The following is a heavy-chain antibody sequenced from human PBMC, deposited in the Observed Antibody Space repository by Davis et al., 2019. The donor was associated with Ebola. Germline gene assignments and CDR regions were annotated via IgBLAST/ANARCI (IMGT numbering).Heavy chain of an antibody. V-gene: IGHV3-30*03. CDR2: ISYDGSNK. CDR1: GFTFSSYG. D-gene: IGHD5-18*01. Sequence: PGGSLRLSCAASGFTFSSYGMHWVRQAPGKGLEWVAVISYDGSNKYYADSVKGRFTISRDNSKNTLYLQMNGLRAEDTAVYYCARGEEDTAMVAYYYGMDVWGQGTTVTVSS. J-gene: IGHJ6*02. CDR3: ARGEEDTAMVAYYYGMDV.